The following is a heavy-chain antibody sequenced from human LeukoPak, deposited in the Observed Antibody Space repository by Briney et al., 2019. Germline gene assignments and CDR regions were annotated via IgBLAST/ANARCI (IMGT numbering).Heavy chain of an antibody. CDR2: IYGHDGGT. D-gene: IGHD3-9*01. CDR3: ARDFDWGPDY. Sequence: ASVKVSCKASGYTFTGHYLHWVRQAPGQGLEWMGWIYGHDGGTNFAQKFQDRVTMTRDTSITTAYMELTSLTPDDTAVYYCARDFDWGPDYWGQGTLVTVSS. V-gene: IGHV1-2*02. J-gene: IGHJ4*02. CDR1: GYTFTGHY.